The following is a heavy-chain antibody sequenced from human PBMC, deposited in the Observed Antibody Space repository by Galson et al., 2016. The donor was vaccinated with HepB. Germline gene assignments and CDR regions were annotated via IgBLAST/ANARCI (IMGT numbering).Heavy chain of an antibody. CDR2: IWHDGSNK. V-gene: IGHV3-33*06. D-gene: IGHD6-19*01. CDR3: AKDPSSGWYKYYHGMDV. CDR1: GFSFNSYG. J-gene: IGHJ6*02. Sequence: SLRLSCAASGFSFNSYGMHWVRQAPDKGLEWVAFIWHDGSNKYYADSVKGRFTISRDNSKNTLYLQMNNLRAEDTAVYHCAKDPSSGWYKYYHGMDVWGQGTTVTV.